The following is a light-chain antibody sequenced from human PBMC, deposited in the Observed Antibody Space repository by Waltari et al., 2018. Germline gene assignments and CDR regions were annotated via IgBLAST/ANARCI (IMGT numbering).Light chain of an antibody. J-gene: IGKJ2*01. V-gene: IGKV3-11*01. CDR1: QTVRSY. Sequence: EIVLTQSPATLSLSPGERATLSCRASQTVRSYLAWYQQKPGQAPRLLIFDASSGAPGSPAKFSGSGSATDFTLTVSNLEPEDFAVYYCQQRSNWPYTFGQGTRVEIK. CDR3: QQRSNWPYT. CDR2: DAS.